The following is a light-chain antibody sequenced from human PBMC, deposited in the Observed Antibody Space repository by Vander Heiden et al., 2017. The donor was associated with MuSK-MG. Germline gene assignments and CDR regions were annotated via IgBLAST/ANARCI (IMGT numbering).Light chain of an antibody. CDR3: AAEDDSLNVL. CDR2: SNN. CDR1: SSNIGSNT. V-gene: IGLV1-44*01. Sequence: QSVLTQPPSASGTPGQRVTIPCSGRSSNIGSNTVNWYQQLPGTAPKLLIYSNNQRPAGVPDRFSGSKSGTSASLAISGLQAEDEADYYCAAEDDSLNVLFGTGTKVTVL. J-gene: IGLJ1*01.